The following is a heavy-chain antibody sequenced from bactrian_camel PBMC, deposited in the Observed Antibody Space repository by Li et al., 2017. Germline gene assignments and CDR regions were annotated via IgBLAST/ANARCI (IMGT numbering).Heavy chain of an antibody. D-gene: IGHD2*01. Sequence: DVQLVESGGGSVQAGGSLRLSCKVSGHSRGSNCVGWYRLPPGRAPAEREGIAAIRRDGGETWYAASVKGRFTISKDNANNTVNLMMNSLKPEDTAMYYCAANFGPYCSGPYLARRANFEGQGTQVTVS. CDR2: IRRDGGET. CDR1: GHSRGSNC. J-gene: IGHJ4*01. V-gene: IGHV3S32*01.